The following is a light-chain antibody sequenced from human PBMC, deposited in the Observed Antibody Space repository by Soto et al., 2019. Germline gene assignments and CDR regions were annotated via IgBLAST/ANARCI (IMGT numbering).Light chain of an antibody. Sequence: DIQMTQSPSSLSASVGDRVTITCRASESIARHLNWYQQKPGKAPKLLIYAASSLQNGVPSRFRGGGSGTDFTLTISNLQPEDFVTYYCQQTYSTPSITFGQGTRLEIK. J-gene: IGKJ5*01. V-gene: IGKV1-39*01. CDR1: ESIARH. CDR3: QQTYSTPSIT. CDR2: AAS.